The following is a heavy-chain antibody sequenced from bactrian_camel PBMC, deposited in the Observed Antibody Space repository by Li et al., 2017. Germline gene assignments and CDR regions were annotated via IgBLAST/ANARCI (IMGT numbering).Heavy chain of an antibody. CDR3: AALNSTYGGRFGWCKDF. J-gene: IGHJ4*01. Sequence: HVQLVESGGGSVQAGGSLRLSCRVSGYSTTHNCVGWSRRIPGKEREGVAAIFTDDTHAEYGDSVKGRFTLSHDRSKNTMYLQMDNLKTENTGVNYCAALNSTYGGRFGWCKDFRGQGTQVTVS. CDR2: IFTDDTHA. D-gene: IGHD6*01. V-gene: IGHV3S54*01. CDR1: GYSTTHNC.